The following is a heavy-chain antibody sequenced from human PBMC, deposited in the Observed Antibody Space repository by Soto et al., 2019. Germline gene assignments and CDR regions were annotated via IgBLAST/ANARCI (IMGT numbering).Heavy chain of an antibody. Sequence: EVQLVESGGGLVKPGGSLRLSCAASGFTFSSYSMNWVRQAPGKGLEWVSSISSSSSYIDYADSVKGRFTISRDNAKNSLYLQMNRLRAEDTAVYYCARRKDGYDDYWGQGTLVTVST. CDR1: GFTFSSYS. D-gene: IGHD5-12*01. CDR2: ISSSSSYI. CDR3: ARRKDGYDDY. J-gene: IGHJ4*02. V-gene: IGHV3-21*01.